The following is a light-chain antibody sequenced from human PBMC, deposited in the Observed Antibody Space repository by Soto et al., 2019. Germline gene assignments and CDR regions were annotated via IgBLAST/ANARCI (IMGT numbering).Light chain of an antibody. CDR1: SGHSSYA. J-gene: IGLJ2*01. V-gene: IGLV4-69*02. CDR3: QTSGTGYVL. Sequence: QSVLTQSPSASASLGASVKLTCTLSSGHSSYAIAWHQQQPEKGPRYLMKVNSDGSHSKGDGIPDRFSGSSSGAERYFTISRLQSEDEADYYCQTSGTGYVLFGGGTKLTVL. CDR2: VNSDGSH.